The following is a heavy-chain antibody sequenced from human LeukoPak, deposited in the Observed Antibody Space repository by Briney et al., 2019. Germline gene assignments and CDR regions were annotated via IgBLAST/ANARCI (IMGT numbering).Heavy chain of an antibody. V-gene: IGHV1-69*01. CDR2: IIPIFGTA. CDR3: ARDRDDYGDYGSPFDY. Sequence: GASVKVSCKASGGTFSSYAISWVRQAPGQGLEWMGGIIPIFGTANYAQKFQGRVTITADESTSTAYMELSSLRPEDTAVYYCARDRDDYGDYGSPFDYWGQGTLVTVSS. CDR1: GGTFSSYA. D-gene: IGHD4-17*01. J-gene: IGHJ4*02.